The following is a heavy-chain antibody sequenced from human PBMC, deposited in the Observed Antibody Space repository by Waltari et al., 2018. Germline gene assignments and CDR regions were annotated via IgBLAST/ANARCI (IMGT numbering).Heavy chain of an antibody. CDR3: ARNVVTGDY. Sequence: VQLVESGGGLVQPGGSLSLACAAAGITSVSEWIRWVRQAPGKGLEWVANIKQDGSEKYYVDSVKGRFTISRDNDKNSLYLQMNSLRAEDTAVYYCARNVVTGDYWGQGTLVTVSS. D-gene: IGHD1-1*01. CDR1: GITSVSEW. V-gene: IGHV3-7*01. J-gene: IGHJ4*02. CDR2: IKQDGSEK.